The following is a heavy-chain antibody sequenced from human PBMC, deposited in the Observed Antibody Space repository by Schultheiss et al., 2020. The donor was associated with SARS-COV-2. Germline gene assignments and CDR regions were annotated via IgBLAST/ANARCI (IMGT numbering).Heavy chain of an antibody. D-gene: IGHD3-9*01. CDR1: GFTFSSYA. CDR2: ISGSGGRT. V-gene: IGHV3-23*01. J-gene: IGHJ6*02. Sequence: GGSLRLSCAASGFTFSSYAMSWVRQAPGKGLEWVSAISGSGGRTYYADSVKGRFTISRDNAKNSLYLQMNSLRAEDTAVYYCARTRIITIRHPNGMDVWGQGTTVTGSS. CDR3: ARTRIITIRHPNGMDV.